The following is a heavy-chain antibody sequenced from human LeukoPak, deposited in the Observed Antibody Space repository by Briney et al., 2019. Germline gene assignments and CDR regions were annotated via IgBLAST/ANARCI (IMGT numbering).Heavy chain of an antibody. D-gene: IGHD1-26*01. V-gene: IGHV3-7*01. CDR1: GFTFSSYW. Sequence: GVSLRLSCAASGFTFSSYWMNWVRQAPGKGLEWVATIKEDGSEKYYVDSVKGRFTISRDNDKNSLYLQLNSMRAEDTAVYYCARRGSYLDYWGQGTLVTVSS. CDR3: ARRGSYLDY. CDR2: IKEDGSEK. J-gene: IGHJ4*02.